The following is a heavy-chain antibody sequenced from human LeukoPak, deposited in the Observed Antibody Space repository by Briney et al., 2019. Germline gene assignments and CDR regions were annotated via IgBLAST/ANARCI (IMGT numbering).Heavy chain of an antibody. CDR2: IYYSGST. J-gene: IGHJ5*02. CDR1: GGSISSFY. V-gene: IGHV4-59*01. CDR3: ARVVDWFDP. Sequence: SETLSLTCTVSGGSISSFYWSWIRRPPGKGLEWIGYIYYSGSTNYNPSLKSRVTISVDTSKNQFSLKLSSVTAADTAVYYCARVVDWFDPWGQGTLVTVSS.